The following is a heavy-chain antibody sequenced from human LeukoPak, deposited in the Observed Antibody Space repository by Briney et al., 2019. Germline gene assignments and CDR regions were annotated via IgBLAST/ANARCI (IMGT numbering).Heavy chain of an antibody. CDR1: GYTFTGYY. D-gene: IGHD1-14*01. CDR2: INPNSGGT. J-gene: IGHJ4*02. V-gene: IGHV1-2*02. Sequence: GASVKVSCKASGYTFTGYYMHWVRQAPGQGLEWMGWINPNSGGTNYAQKFQGGVTMTRDTSISTAYMELSSLRAEDTAVYYCAKLSPEYYFDYWGQGTLVTVSS. CDR3: AKLSPEYYFDY.